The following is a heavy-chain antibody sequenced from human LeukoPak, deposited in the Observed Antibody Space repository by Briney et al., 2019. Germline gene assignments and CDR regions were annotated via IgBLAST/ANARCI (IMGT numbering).Heavy chain of an antibody. Sequence: NPSETLSLTCTVSGYSISSGYYWGWIRQPPGKGLEWIANIYHSGSTYYNPSLQSRVTMSVDTSKNQFSLKLSSVTAADTAVYYCARDTHFYHSNDYHYWGQGTLVTVSS. CDR1: GYSISSGYY. V-gene: IGHV4-38-2*02. CDR2: IYHSGST. D-gene: IGHD3-22*01. CDR3: ARDTHFYHSNDYHY. J-gene: IGHJ4*02.